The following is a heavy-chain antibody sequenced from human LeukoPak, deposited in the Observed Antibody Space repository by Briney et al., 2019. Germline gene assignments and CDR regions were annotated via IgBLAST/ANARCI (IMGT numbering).Heavy chain of an antibody. V-gene: IGHV3-30*02. J-gene: IGHJ4*02. Sequence: GGSLRLSRAASGFTLSSYGTHWVRQAPGRGREWVAFIRYDGSNKYYADSVKGRFTISRDNSKNTLYLQMNSPRAEDTAVYYCAKAARGAVAGYYWGQRTLVTLPS. CDR1: GFTLSSYG. CDR2: IRYDGSNK. CDR3: AKAARGAVAGYY. D-gene: IGHD6-19*01.